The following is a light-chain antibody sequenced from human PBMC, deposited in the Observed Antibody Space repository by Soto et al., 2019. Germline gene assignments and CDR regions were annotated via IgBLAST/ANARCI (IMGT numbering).Light chain of an antibody. J-gene: IGKJ2*02. V-gene: IGKV2-28*01. CDR3: IQTLQTRT. CDR1: QSLLHSNGYNY. Sequence: DIVMTQSPLSLPVTPGEPASISCRSSQSLLHSNGYNYLDWYLQKPGQSPQLLIYLGSNRASGVPDRFSGSGSGTDFTLKISRVEAEAVGVYYCIQTLQTRTFGQGTKLEIK. CDR2: LGS.